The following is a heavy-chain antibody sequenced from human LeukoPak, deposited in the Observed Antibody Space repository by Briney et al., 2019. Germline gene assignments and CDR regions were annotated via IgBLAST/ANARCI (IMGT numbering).Heavy chain of an antibody. Sequence: ASVKVSCKASGYTFTGYYMHWVRQAPGQGLEWMGWINPNSGDTNFAQNFQGRVTMTRDTSINTVYMEMKRLTSDDTAVYYCARLLIYWGQGTLVTVSS. V-gene: IGHV1-2*02. CDR1: GYTFTGYY. J-gene: IGHJ4*02. CDR3: ARLLIY. CDR2: INPNSGDT. D-gene: IGHD2-21*01.